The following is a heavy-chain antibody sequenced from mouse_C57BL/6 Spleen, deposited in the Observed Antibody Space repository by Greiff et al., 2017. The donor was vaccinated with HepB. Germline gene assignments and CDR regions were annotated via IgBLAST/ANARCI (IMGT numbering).Heavy chain of an antibody. CDR1: GFTFSDYG. V-gene: IGHV5-17*01. CDR3: ARRYGYDAYYAMDY. CDR2: ISSGSSTI. Sequence: EVQVVESGGGLVKPGGSLKLSCAASGFTFSDYGMHWVRQAPEKGLEWVAYISSGSSTIYYADTVKGRFTISRDNAKNTLFLQMTSLRSEDTAMYYCARRYGYDAYYAMDYWGQGTSVTVSS. D-gene: IGHD2-2*01. J-gene: IGHJ4*01.